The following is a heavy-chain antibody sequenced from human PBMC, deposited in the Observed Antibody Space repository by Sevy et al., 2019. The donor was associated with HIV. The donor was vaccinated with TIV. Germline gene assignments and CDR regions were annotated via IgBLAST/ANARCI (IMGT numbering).Heavy chain of an antibody. Sequence: GGSLRLSCAASGLTFDDYAMHWVRQAPGKGLEWVSGISWNSGSIGYADSVKGRFTISRDNAKNSLYLQMNSLRAEDTALYYCAKDSRAVASYYYYGMDVWGQGTTVTVSS. CDR1: GLTFDDYA. D-gene: IGHD6-19*01. CDR3: AKDSRAVASYYYYGMDV. CDR2: ISWNSGSI. V-gene: IGHV3-9*01. J-gene: IGHJ6*02.